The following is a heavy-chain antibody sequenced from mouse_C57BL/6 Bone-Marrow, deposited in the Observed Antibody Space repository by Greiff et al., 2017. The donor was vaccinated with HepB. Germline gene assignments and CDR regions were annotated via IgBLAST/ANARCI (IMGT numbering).Heavy chain of an antibody. CDR3: AREATVVATD. CDR2: IYPGSGST. D-gene: IGHD1-1*01. V-gene: IGHV1-55*01. CDR1: GYTFTSYW. J-gene: IGHJ2*01. Sequence: QVQLQQSGAELARPGASVKLSCKASGYTFTSYWITWVKQRPGQGLEWIGDIYPGSGSTNYNEKFKSKATLTVDTSSSTAYMQLSSLTSEDSAVYYCAREATVVATDWGQGTTLTVSS.